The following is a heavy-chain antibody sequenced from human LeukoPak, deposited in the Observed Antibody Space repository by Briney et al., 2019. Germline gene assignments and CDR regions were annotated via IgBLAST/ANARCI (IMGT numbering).Heavy chain of an antibody. CDR3: ARGLGLHYYGSGSSHRPLDY. CDR2: INHSGST. Sequence: SETVSLTCAVYGGSFSGYYWSWIRQPPGKGLEWIGEINHSGSTNYNPSLKSRVTISVDTSKNQFSLKLSSVTAADTAVYYCARGLGLHYYGSGSSHRPLDYWGQGTLVTVSS. D-gene: IGHD3-10*01. CDR1: GGSFSGYY. V-gene: IGHV4-34*01. J-gene: IGHJ4*02.